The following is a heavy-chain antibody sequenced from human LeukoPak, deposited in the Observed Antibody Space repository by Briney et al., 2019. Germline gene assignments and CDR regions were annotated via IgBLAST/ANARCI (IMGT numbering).Heavy chain of an antibody. D-gene: IGHD3-22*01. CDR2: INPNSGGT. CDR1: GYTFTGYY. V-gene: IGHV1-2*02. Sequence: GASVKVSCKASGYTFTGYYMHWVRQAPGQGLEWMGWINPNSGGTNYAQKFQGRVTMTRDTSISTAYMELSRLRSDDTAVYYCARAVIARTETSPFDYWGQGTLVTVSS. CDR3: ARAVIARTETSPFDY. J-gene: IGHJ4*02.